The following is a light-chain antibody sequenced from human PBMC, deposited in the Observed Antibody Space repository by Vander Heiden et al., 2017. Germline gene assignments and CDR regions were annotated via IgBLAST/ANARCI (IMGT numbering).Light chain of an antibody. CDR2: STS. J-gene: IGLJ2*01. V-gene: IGLV7-43*01. CDR3: LLYYGGAQLV. CDR1: TGAVTSGYY. Sequence: TVVTQEPSLTVSPGGPGTLTWASSTGAVTSGYYPNWFQQKPVQAPRALSYSTSNKHAWTPARFSGSLRGGKAALTLSGVQPEDEDEYYCLLYYGGAQLVFGGGTKLTVL.